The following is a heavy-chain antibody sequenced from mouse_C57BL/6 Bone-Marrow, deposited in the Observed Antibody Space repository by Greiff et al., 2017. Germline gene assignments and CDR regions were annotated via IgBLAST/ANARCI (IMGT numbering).Heavy chain of an antibody. CDR3: AREGYKGDY. V-gene: IGHV1-54*01. J-gene: IGHJ2*01. Sequence: QVQLQQSGAELVRPGTSVKVSCKASGYAFTNYLIEWVKQRPGQGLEWIGVINPGSGGTNYNEKFKGKATLTADKSSSTAYMQLSSLTSEDSAVYFCAREGYKGDYWGQGTTLTVSS. D-gene: IGHD3-1*01. CDR1: GYAFTNYL. CDR2: INPGSGGT.